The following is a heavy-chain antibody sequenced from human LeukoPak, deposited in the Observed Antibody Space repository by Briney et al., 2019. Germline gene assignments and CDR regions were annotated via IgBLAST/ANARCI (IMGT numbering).Heavy chain of an antibody. J-gene: IGHJ6*03. CDR2: INPSGGST. Sequence: ASVKVSCKASGYTFTSYYMHWVRQAPGQGLEWMGIINPSGGSTSYAQKFQGRVTMTRDTSTSTVYMELSSLRSEDTAVYYCARNSEWLGSYHLYYMAVWGKGTTVTVSS. V-gene: IGHV1-46*01. CDR3: ARNSEWLGSYHLYYMAV. D-gene: IGHD3-3*01. CDR1: GYTFTSYY.